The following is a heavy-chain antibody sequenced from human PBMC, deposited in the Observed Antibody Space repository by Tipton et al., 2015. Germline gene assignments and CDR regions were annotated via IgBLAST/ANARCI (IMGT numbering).Heavy chain of an antibody. CDR3: VKGRQKWLADAFDI. V-gene: IGHV3-53*05. CDR2: ISTEGTT. Sequence: GSLRLSCAASGFSVRGNDMSWVRRAPGQGLEWVSFISTEGTTIYADSVKGRFTISRDTSKNTLYLQMSGLRAEDTAVYYCVKGRQKWLADAFDIWGQGTMVTVSS. CDR1: GFSVRGND. J-gene: IGHJ3*02. D-gene: IGHD6-19*01.